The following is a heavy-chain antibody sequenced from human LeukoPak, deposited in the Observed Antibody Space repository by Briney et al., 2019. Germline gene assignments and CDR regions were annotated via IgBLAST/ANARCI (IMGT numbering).Heavy chain of an antibody. CDR2: INPNSGGT. Sequence: GASVKVSCKASGYTFTGYYMHWVRQAPGQGLEWMGWINPNSGGTNYAQKFQGRVTMTRDTSISTAYMELSRLRSDDTAVYYCARISLPSWKLGYFDYWGQGTLVTVSS. J-gene: IGHJ4*02. D-gene: IGHD2-2*01. CDR3: ARISLPSWKLGYFDY. V-gene: IGHV1-2*02. CDR1: GYTFTGYY.